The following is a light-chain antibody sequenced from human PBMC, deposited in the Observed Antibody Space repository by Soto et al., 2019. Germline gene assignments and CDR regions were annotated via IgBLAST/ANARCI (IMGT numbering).Light chain of an antibody. Sequence: QSVLTQPASVSGSPGQSIAISCTGTASDVGGYGNLSWYQQHPGRAPKLIIYDVNYRPSGVSDRFSASKSGNTASLTISGLQSEDEADYYCSSSSGRSYIVLFDGGTKLTVL. CDR1: ASDVGGYGN. V-gene: IGLV2-14*03. CDR2: DVN. J-gene: IGLJ2*01. CDR3: SSSSGRSYIVL.